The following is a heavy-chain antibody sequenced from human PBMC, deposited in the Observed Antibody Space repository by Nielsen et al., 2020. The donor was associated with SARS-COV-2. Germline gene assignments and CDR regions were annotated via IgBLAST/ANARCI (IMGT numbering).Heavy chain of an antibody. CDR1: GGSFSGYY. J-gene: IGHJ6*02. V-gene: IGHV4-34*01. CDR3: ARGHGGFWSGYYHYYYYGMDV. Sequence: SETLSLTCAVYGGSFSGYYWSWIRQPPGKGLEWIGEINHSGSTNYNPSLKSRVTISVDTSKNQFPLKLNPVTAADTAVYYCARGHGGFWSGYYHYYYYGMDVWGQGTTVTVSS. D-gene: IGHD3-3*01. CDR2: INHSGST.